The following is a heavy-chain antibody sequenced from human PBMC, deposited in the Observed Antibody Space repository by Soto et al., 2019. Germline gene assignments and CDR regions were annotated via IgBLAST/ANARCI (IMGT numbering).Heavy chain of an antibody. CDR2: ICYSGST. V-gene: IGHV4-59*12. J-gene: IGHJ6*02. D-gene: IGHD3-9*01. CDR1: GGTIISYY. Sequence: SETLSLTCTVSGGTIISYYWSWIRQPTGKGLEWIGYICYSGSTNYNPSLKSRVTISVDTSKNQFSLKLSSVTAADTAVYYCARGNSYDILTGYYMSYYGMDVWGQGTTVTVSS. CDR3: ARGNSYDILTGYYMSYYGMDV.